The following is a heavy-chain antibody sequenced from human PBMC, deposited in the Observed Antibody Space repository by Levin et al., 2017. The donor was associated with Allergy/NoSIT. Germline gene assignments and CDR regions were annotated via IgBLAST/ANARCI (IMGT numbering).Heavy chain of an antibody. CDR3: ARGRRYCSGAMDV. J-gene: IGHJ6*04. CDR1: GFTFSDYY. D-gene: IGHD3-10*01. CDR2: ISSTSSYT. Sequence: GGSLRLSCAASGFTFSDYYMNWIRQAPGKGLEWVSYISSTSSYTNYADSVKGRFTISRDNAKNSLYLQMNSLRAEDTAVYYCARGRRYCSGAMDVWGKGTTVTVSS. V-gene: IGHV3-11*03.